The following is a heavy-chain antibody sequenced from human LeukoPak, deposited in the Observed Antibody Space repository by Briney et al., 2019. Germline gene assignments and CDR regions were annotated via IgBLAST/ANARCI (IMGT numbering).Heavy chain of an antibody. CDR2: ISGSGGST. Sequence: PGASLRLSCAAPGFTFSSYAMSWVRQAPGKGLEWVSAISGSGGSTYYADSVKGRFTISRDNSKNTLYLQMNSLRAEDTAVYYCAKAYSYGYRAFDYWGQGTLVTVSS. D-gene: IGHD5-18*01. V-gene: IGHV3-23*01. CDR1: GFTFSSYA. CDR3: AKAYSYGYRAFDY. J-gene: IGHJ4*02.